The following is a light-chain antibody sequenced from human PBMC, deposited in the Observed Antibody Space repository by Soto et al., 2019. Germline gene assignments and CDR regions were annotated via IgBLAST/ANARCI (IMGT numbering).Light chain of an antibody. CDR2: DAS. CDR3: QQYKSYWT. CDR1: QTISSW. V-gene: IGKV1-5*01. Sequence: DIQMTQSPSTLSGSVGDRVTITCRASQTISSWLAWYQQKPGKAPKLLIYDASTLESGVPSRFSGSGSGTEFTLTISRLQPDDFATYYCQQYKSYWTFGQGTKVDI. J-gene: IGKJ1*01.